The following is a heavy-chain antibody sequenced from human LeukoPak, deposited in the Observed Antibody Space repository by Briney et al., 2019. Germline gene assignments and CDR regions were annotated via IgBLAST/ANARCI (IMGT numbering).Heavy chain of an antibody. CDR2: ISYDGSNK. CDR3: AKDLYGDYGLDY. V-gene: IGHV3-30*18. D-gene: IGHD4-17*01. J-gene: IGHJ4*02. Sequence: GRSLRLSCAASGLTFSSYGMHWVRQAPGKGLEWVAVISYDGSNKYYADSVKGRFTISRDNSKNTLYLQMNSLRAEDTAVYYCAKDLYGDYGLDYWGQGTLVTVSS. CDR1: GLTFSSYG.